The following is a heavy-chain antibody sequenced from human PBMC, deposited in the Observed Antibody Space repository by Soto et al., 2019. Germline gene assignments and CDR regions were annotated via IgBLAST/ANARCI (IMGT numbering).Heavy chain of an antibody. V-gene: IGHV1-2*02. CDR3: ARESGGATATLDYYYFYMAV. CDR2: MNPNSGDT. J-gene: IGHJ6*03. Sequence: ASVKVSRKASGYRFSDYYLLWVRQAPGPGPEWMGWMNPNSGDTKYAQKFKGRVTMTRDTSVRTAFMELNWLKSDDTAVYYCARESGGATATLDYYYFYMAVRGIGTTVTVSS. CDR1: GYRFSDYY. D-gene: IGHD5-12*01.